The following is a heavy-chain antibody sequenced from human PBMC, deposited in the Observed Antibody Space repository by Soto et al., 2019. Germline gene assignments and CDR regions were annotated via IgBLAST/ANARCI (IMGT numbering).Heavy chain of an antibody. J-gene: IGHJ4*02. CDR1: GGSISRDY. CDR3: ARGRIQLWYPFDY. V-gene: IGHV4-59*01. Sequence: SETPSLTCTVPGGSISRDYWSWIVQPLEKGLEWIGYIYYSGSANYNPSLKSRVTISVDTSKNQFSLKLSSVTAADTAVYYCARGRIQLWYPFDYWGQGTQVTVSS. CDR2: IYYSGSA. D-gene: IGHD5-18*01.